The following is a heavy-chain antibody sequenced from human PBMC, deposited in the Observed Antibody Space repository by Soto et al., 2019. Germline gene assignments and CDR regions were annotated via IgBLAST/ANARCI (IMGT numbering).Heavy chain of an antibody. CDR1: GFSLSTNGVG. Sequence: QITLKESGPSLVEPTQTLALTCAFSGFSLSTNGVGVGWIRQPPGKALEWLAFIYWDDDKRYSPPLKTRLTIIKDTSKNQVVLIMTNMDPVDTATYYCAYRQEHRSGWDSGWFDPWGQGTLVTVSS. J-gene: IGHJ5*02. D-gene: IGHD6-25*01. CDR3: AYRQEHRSGWDSGWFDP. V-gene: IGHV2-5*02. CDR2: IYWDDDK.